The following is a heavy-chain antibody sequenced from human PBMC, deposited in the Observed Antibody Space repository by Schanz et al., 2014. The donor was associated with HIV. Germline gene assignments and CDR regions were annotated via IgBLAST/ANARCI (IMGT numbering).Heavy chain of an antibody. CDR1: RFTFSVYA. J-gene: IGHJ6*02. CDR2: IDSSSSYK. D-gene: IGHD4-17*01. CDR3: AKSRGDSWPYGMDV. Sequence: VQLVESGGGVVQPGRSLRLSCAASRFTFSVYAMNWVRQAPGKGLEWVSSIDSSSSYKYYADSVKGRLTISRDNSENTLYLQMNSLRAEDTAVYYCAKSRGDSWPYGMDVWGQGTTVTVSS. V-gene: IGHV3-21*04.